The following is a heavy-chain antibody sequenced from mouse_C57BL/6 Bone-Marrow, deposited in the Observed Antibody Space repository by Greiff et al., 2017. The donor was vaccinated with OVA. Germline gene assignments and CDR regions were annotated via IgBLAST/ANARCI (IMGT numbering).Heavy chain of an antibody. Sequence: EVKRIESVGGLVQPGGSLKLSCAASGFTFSDYYMYWVRQTPEKRLEWVAYISNGGGSTYYPDTVKGRFTISRDNAKNTLYLQMSRLKSEDTAMYYCARPRRVGENFDVWGTGTTVTVSS. D-gene: IGHD1-1*02. V-gene: IGHV5-12*01. J-gene: IGHJ1*03. CDR3: ARPRRVGENFDV. CDR2: ISNGGGST. CDR1: GFTFSDYY.